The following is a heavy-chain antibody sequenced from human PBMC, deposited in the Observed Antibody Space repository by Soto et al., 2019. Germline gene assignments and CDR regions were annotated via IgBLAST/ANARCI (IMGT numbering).Heavy chain of an antibody. D-gene: IGHD2-2*02. V-gene: IGHV3-48*03. CDR3: ARSXGVYCSSTSCYSPWFDP. J-gene: IGHJ5*02. CDR1: GFTFSSYE. CDR2: ISSSASTI. Sequence: PGGSLRLSCAASGFTFSSYEMNWVRQAPGKGLEWVSSISSSASTIYYADSVKGRFTISRDNAKNSLYLQMNSLRAEDTAVYYCARSXGVYCSSTSCYSPWFDPWGQGTLVTVSS.